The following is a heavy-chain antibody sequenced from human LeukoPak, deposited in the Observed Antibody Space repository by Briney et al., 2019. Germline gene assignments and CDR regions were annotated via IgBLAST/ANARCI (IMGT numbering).Heavy chain of an antibody. Sequence: SQTLSLTCDISGDSVSSNRASWNWIRQSPSRGLEWLGRAYYRSMWFHDYSVSVKSRVTISPDSSKNPFSLQLNSVTPEDTAVYYCARADTSAWHKFDSWGQGTLVTV. CDR3: ARADTSAWHKFDS. CDR1: GDSVSSNRAS. CDR2: AYYRSMWFH. D-gene: IGHD6-19*01. V-gene: IGHV6-1*01. J-gene: IGHJ4*02.